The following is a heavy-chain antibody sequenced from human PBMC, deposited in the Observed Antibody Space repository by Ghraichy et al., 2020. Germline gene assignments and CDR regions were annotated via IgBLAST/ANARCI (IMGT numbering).Heavy chain of an antibody. D-gene: IGHD1-1*01. CDR3: SVGLGRTDLDN. J-gene: IGHJ4*02. CDR2: IKREIDGGTT. Sequence: GGSLRLSCAASGFTFSNSWMSWVRQAPGKGLEWVALIKREIDGGTTDYVASVEGRFTISRDDSKNTLYLQINSLKIEDTAVYYCSVGLGRTDLDNWGQGTLVTVSS. CDR1: GFTFSNSW. V-gene: IGHV3-15*01.